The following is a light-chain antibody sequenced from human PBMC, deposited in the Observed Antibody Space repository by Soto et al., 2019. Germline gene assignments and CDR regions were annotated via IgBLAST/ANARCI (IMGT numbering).Light chain of an antibody. CDR2: DVN. J-gene: IGLJ1*01. CDR3: CSYAGNYIYV. Sequence: QSALTQPRSVSGSPGQSVTISCTGTSSDVGGYNYISWFQQHPGKVPKLMIYDVNVRSSGVPDRFSGSKSGNTASLTISGLQAEDEADYYCCSYAGNYIYVFGTGTKVTVL. CDR1: SSDVGGYNY. V-gene: IGLV2-11*01.